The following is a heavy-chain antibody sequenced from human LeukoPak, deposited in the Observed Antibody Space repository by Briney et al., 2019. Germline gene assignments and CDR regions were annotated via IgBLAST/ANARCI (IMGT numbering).Heavy chain of an antibody. V-gene: IGHV1-69*13. CDR1: GGTFSSYA. CDR2: IIPIFGAA. D-gene: IGHD6-13*01. J-gene: IGHJ4*02. Sequence: SVKVSCKASGGTFSSYAISWVRQAPGQGLEWMGGIIPIFGAANYAQKLQGRVTITADESTSTAYMELSSLRSEDTAVYYCATGSSWYTCGYWGQGTLVTVSS. CDR3: ATGSSWYTCGY.